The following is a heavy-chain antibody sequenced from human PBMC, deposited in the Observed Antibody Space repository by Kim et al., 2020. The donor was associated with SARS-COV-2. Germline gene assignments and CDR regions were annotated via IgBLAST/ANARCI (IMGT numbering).Heavy chain of an antibody. J-gene: IGHJ4*02. D-gene: IGHD2-8*02. CDR1: GGSVSSGTYY. CDR3: ASYCTGDNCPGWY. Sequence: SETLSLTCTVSGGSVSSGTYYWSWIRQPPGKGLEWIGYIYDSGSTNYNPSLKSRVTMAVDTSKNQFSLKLSSVTAADMAVYFCASYCTGDNCPGWYWGQGTLVTVSS. V-gene: IGHV4-61*01. CDR2: IYDSGST.